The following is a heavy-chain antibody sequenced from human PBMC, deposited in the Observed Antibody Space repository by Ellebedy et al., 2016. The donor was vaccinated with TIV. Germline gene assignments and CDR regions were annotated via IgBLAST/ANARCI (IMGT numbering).Heavy chain of an antibody. Sequence: GGSLRLXXAASGFTFSSYAMHWVRQAPGKGLEWVAVISYDGSNKYYADSVKGRFTISRDNSKNTLYLQMNSLRAEDTAVYYCARDLDYWGQGTLVTVSS. CDR2: ISYDGSNK. V-gene: IGHV3-30-3*01. CDR1: GFTFSSYA. J-gene: IGHJ4*02. CDR3: ARDLDY.